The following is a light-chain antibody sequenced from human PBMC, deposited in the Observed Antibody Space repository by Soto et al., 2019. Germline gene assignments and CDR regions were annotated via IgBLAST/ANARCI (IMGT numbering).Light chain of an antibody. CDR3: QQYNSYPWT. CDR2: DAS. Sequence: DIQMTQSPSTLSATAGDRVTITCRASQSISSWLAWYQQKPGKAPKLLIYDASTLESGVPSNFSGSGSGTEFTLTISSLQPEDFATYYCQQYNSYPWTFGQGTKVDIK. J-gene: IGKJ1*01. CDR1: QSISSW. V-gene: IGKV1-5*01.